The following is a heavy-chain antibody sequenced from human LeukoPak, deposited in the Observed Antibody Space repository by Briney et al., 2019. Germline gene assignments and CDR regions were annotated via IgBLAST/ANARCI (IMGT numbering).Heavy chain of an antibody. CDR3: ARDLDQYSGRYGGFGHDF. J-gene: IGHJ4*02. CDR2: ISAYNGNT. V-gene: IGHV1-18*01. Sequence: ASVKVSCKASGYTFTIYGINWVRQAPGQGLEWMGWISAYNGNTNYAQKLQGRVTMTTDTSTSTAYMGLRSLRSDDTAVYYCARDLDQYSGRYGGFGHDFWGQGTLVTVSS. D-gene: IGHD1-26*01. CDR1: GYTFTIYG.